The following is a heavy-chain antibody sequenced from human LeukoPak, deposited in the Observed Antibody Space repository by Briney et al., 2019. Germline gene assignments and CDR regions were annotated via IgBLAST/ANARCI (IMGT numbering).Heavy chain of an antibody. Sequence: ASVKVSCEASGYTFTSYGISWVRQAPGQGLEWMGWISAYNGNTNYAQKLQGRVTMTTDTSTSTAYMELRSLRSDDTAVYYCARDVTAMARGYYSYGMDVWGKGTTVTVSS. CDR1: GYTFTSYG. CDR3: ARDVTAMARGYYSYGMDV. D-gene: IGHD3-10*01. CDR2: ISAYNGNT. V-gene: IGHV1-18*04. J-gene: IGHJ6*04.